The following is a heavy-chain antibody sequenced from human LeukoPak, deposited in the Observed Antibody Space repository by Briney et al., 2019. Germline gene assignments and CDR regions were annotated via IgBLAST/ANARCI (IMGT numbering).Heavy chain of an antibody. J-gene: IGHJ5*02. CDR1: GYTFTSYG. CDR2: ISAYNGNT. D-gene: IGHD2-2*01. CDR3: ARVLGVPAAKEYNWFDP. Sequence: ASVKVSCKASGYTFTSYGISWVRQAPGQGLEWMGWISAYNGNTNYAQKLQGRVTMTTDTSTSTAYMELRSLRSDDTAVYYCARVLGVPAAKEYNWFDPWGQGTLVTASS. V-gene: IGHV1-18*01.